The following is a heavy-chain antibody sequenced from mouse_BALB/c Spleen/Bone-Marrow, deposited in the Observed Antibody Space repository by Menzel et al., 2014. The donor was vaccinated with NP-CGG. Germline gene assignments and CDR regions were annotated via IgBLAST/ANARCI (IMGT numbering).Heavy chain of an antibody. CDR2: INPDSSTI. Sequence: EVNVVESGGGLVQPGGSLKLSCAASGFDSSGYWMSWVRQAPGNGLEWIGEINPDSSTINYTPSLKDKFIISRDNAKNTLYLQMSKVRSEDTALYYCARLGYYGTMDYWGQGTSVTVSS. V-gene: IGHV4-1*02. CDR1: GFDSSGYW. D-gene: IGHD1-1*01. J-gene: IGHJ4*01. CDR3: ARLGYYGTMDY.